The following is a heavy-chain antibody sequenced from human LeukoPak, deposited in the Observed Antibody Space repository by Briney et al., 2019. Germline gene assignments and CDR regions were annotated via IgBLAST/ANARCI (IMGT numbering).Heavy chain of an antibody. CDR2: VSSSSSYI. V-gene: IGHV3-21*01. J-gene: IGHJ4*02. D-gene: IGHD1-26*01. CDR1: GFTFSSYS. CDR3: ARESRRVGEGDFDF. Sequence: GGSLRLSCAASGFTFSSYSMNWVRQAPGKGLEWVSSVSSSSSYIYYADSVKGRFTISRDNAKNSLYLQMNSLRAEDTAVYYCARESRRVGEGDFDFWGQGTLVTVSS.